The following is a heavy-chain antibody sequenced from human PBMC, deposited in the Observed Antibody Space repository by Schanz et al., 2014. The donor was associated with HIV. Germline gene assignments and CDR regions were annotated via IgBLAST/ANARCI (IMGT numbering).Heavy chain of an antibody. Sequence: QVQLVESGGGVVQPGRSLRLSCAASGFTFSSYGMHWVRQAPGKGLEWVAVISYDGSNKYYADSVKGRLTISRDNSKNTLYLQMNSLRAEDTAIYYCARSPDWAGTDAFDIWGQGTMVTVSS. CDR2: ISYDGSNK. J-gene: IGHJ3*02. D-gene: IGHD6-19*01. CDR1: GFTFSSYG. V-gene: IGHV3-30*03. CDR3: ARSPDWAGTDAFDI.